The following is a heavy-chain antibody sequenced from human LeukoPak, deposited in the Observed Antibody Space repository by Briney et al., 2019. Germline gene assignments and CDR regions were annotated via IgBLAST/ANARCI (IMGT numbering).Heavy chain of an antibody. Sequence: SETLSLTCAVYGGSFSGYYWSWIRQPPGKGLEWIGEINHSGSTDYNPSLKSRVTISVDTSKNQFSLKLSSVTAADTAVYYCARGATAMVFISFFDYWGQGTLATVSS. V-gene: IGHV4-34*01. J-gene: IGHJ4*02. CDR1: GGSFSGYY. CDR2: INHSGST. D-gene: IGHD5-18*01. CDR3: ARGATAMVFISFFDY.